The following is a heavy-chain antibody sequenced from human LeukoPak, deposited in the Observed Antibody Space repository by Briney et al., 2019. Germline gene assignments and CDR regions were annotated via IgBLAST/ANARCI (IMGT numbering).Heavy chain of an antibody. CDR3: ARRGDGGRSFDY. Sequence: GGSLRLSCAASGFTVSSNYLSWVRQAPGKGLECVSVIYSGGNTYYADSVKGRFTVSRDNSKNTLFLQMNSLRAEDTAVYYCARRGDGGRSFDYWGQGTLVTVSS. V-gene: IGHV3-53*01. J-gene: IGHJ4*02. D-gene: IGHD4-23*01. CDR1: GFTVSSNY. CDR2: IYSGGNT.